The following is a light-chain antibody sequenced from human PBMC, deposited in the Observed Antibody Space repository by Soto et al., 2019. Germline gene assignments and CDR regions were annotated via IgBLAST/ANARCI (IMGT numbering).Light chain of an antibody. CDR2: DAS. CDR3: QQYGSFPLT. J-gene: IGKJ4*01. V-gene: IGKV3D-20*01. Sequence: EIVLTQSPATLSLSPGERATLSCGTSQSVNNYLAWYQQTPGLAPRLLIFDASNRATGIPDRFTGSGSGTDFTLTIGSLEPEDFAVYYCQQYGSFPLTFGGGTKVDLK. CDR1: QSVNNY.